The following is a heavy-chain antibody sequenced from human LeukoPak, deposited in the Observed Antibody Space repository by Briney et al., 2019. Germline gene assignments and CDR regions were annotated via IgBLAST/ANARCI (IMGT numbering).Heavy chain of an antibody. D-gene: IGHD6-13*01. V-gene: IGHV4-59*08. J-gene: IGHJ6*02. CDR1: GGSISSYY. CDR3: ASLYSSSWDNYHYYYGMDV. Sequence: SETLSLTCTVSGGSISSYYWSWIRQPPGKGLEWIGYIFYGGSTNYNPSLKSRVTISVDTSKNQFSLKLSSVTAADTAVYYCASLYSSSWDNYHYYYGMDVWGQGTTVTVSS. CDR2: IFYGGST.